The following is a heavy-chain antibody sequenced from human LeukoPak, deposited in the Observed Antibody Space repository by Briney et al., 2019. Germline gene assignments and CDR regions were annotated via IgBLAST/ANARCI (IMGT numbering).Heavy chain of an antibody. Sequence: GGSLRLSCAASGFTFSSYSMNWVRQAPGKGLEWVSSISSSSSYIYYADSVKGRFTISRDNAKNSLYLQMNSLRAGDTAVYYCARESRPIMITFGGVRWSAFDIWGQGTMVTVSS. D-gene: IGHD3-16*01. J-gene: IGHJ3*02. V-gene: IGHV3-21*01. CDR2: ISSSSSYI. CDR3: ARESRPIMITFGGVRWSAFDI. CDR1: GFTFSSYS.